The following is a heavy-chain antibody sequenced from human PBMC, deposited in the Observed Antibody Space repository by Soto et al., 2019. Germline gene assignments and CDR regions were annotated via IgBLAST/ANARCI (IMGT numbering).Heavy chain of an antibody. J-gene: IGHJ4*02. CDR3: ARGQYYAFDY. CDR1: GDSVSGHSVA. D-gene: IGHD3-10*01. Sequence: QVQLQQSGPGLVTPSQTLSLTCAIFGDSVSGHSVAWNWIRQSPSGGLEWVGRTFYRSRWFNDYAASVKGRITVAPDRSKNQVTLQLSSVTPEDTAVYYCARGQYYAFDYWGQGTLVTVSS. V-gene: IGHV6-1*01. CDR2: TFYRSRWFN.